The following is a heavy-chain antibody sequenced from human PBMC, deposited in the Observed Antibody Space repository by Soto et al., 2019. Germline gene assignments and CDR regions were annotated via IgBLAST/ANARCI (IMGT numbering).Heavy chain of an antibody. CDR2: IIPIFGTA. D-gene: IGHD1-26*01. CDR1: GGTFSSYA. V-gene: IGHV1-69*06. Sequence: QVQLVQSGAEVKKPGSSVKVSCKASGGTFSSYAISWVRQAPGQGLEWMGGIIPIFGTANYAQKFQGRVTITADKSTSTAYMELSSLRFEDTAVYYCARDPEESVGATPWFDPWGQGTLVTVSS. J-gene: IGHJ5*02. CDR3: ARDPEESVGATPWFDP.